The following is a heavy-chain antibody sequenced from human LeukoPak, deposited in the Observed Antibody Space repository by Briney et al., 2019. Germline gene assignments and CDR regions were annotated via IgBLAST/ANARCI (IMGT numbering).Heavy chain of an antibody. D-gene: IGHD1-20*01. CDR1: GFTFSGYE. CDR2: IRSSGITI. Sequence: GRSQRLPRASSGFTFSGYEVSWVPAAPGRGLEYASYIRSSGITIYYADSVKGRFTISRNNANNSLYLQMNSLRAEAAAIYYCSRGYNWRHGGAFDIWGQGIMVTVSS. V-gene: IGHV3-48*03. CDR3: SRGYNWRHGGAFDI. J-gene: IGHJ3*02.